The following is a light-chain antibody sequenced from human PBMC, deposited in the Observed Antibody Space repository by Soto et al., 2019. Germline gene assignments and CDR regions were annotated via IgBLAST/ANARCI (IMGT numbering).Light chain of an antibody. Sequence: QSVLTHPPSASWTPGHRVTISCSGDISNIGTNSVHWYQHLPGTAPKLVIYADSQRPSGVPDRFSGSKSGTSASLAISGLQSEDEDDYLCAAWDDNLHGPLFGTGTKVTVL. CDR2: ADS. CDR1: ISNIGTNS. J-gene: IGLJ1*01. CDR3: AAWDDNLHGPL. V-gene: IGLV1-44*01.